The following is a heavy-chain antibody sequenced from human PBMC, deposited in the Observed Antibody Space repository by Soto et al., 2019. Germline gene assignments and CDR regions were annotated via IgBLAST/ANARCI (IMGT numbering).Heavy chain of an antibody. CDR1: GFTFDSHT. CDR2: ISFDGSLK. D-gene: IGHD6-13*01. J-gene: IGHJ4*02. Sequence: QVQLVESGGGVVQPGRSLRLSCAASGFTFDSHTMHWVRQAPGKGLEWVALISFDGSLKYDAYSVKGRFTISRDNFKNTLFLEMNSLRAEDTGVYYCARTYSSSWNYFDYWGQGTLVTVSS. CDR3: ARTYSSSWNYFDY. V-gene: IGHV3-30*04.